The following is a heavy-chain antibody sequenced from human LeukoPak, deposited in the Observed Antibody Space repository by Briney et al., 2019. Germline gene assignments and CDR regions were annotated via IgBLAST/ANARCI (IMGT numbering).Heavy chain of an antibody. CDR2: IYYSGST. Sequence: SETLSLTCTVSGGSISSYYWSWIRQPPGKGLEWIGYIYYSGSTNYNPSLKSRVTISVDTSKNQFSLKLSSLTAADTAVYYCARDLRPDAFDIWGQGTMVTVSS. CDR3: ARDLRPDAFDI. J-gene: IGHJ3*02. V-gene: IGHV4-59*12. CDR1: GGSISSYY.